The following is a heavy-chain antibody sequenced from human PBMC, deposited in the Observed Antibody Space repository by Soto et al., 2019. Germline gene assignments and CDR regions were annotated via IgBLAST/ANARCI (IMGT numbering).Heavy chain of an antibody. CDR2: ISGSGGST. J-gene: IGHJ5*02. CDR1: GFTFSSYA. D-gene: IGHD6-19*01. Sequence: GGSLRLSCAASGFTFSSYAMSWVRQAPGKGLEWVSAISGSGGSTYYADSVKGRFTISRDNSKNTLYLQMNSLRAEDTAVYYCARGGSGWKALNWFDPWGQGIMVTVSS. CDR3: ARGGSGWKALNWFDP. V-gene: IGHV3-23*01.